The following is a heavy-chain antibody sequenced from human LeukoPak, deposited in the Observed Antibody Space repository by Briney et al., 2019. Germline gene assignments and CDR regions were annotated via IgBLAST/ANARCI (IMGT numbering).Heavy chain of an antibody. D-gene: IGHD5-18*01. CDR3: AREVRGYSYGPNWFDP. V-gene: IGHV3-23*01. Sequence: GGSLRLSCAASGFTFSSYAMSWVRQAPGKGLEWVSSISDSGGSTYYADSVKGRFTISRDNAKNSLYLQMNSLRAEDTAVYYCAREVRGYSYGPNWFDPWGQGTLVTVSS. CDR1: GFTFSSYA. CDR2: ISDSGGST. J-gene: IGHJ5*02.